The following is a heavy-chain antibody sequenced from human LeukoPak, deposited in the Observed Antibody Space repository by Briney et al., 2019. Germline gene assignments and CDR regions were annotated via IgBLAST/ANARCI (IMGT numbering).Heavy chain of an antibody. Sequence: SETLSLTCTVSGGSISSGSYYWGWVRQPPGKGLGWIASMYYSGTTFYSPSLKSRVTISVDTSKNQLSLKLGSVTAADTAVYYCARHPPRDGSAFDYWGQGTLVTVSS. J-gene: IGHJ4*02. CDR3: ARHPPRDGSAFDY. CDR2: MYYSGTT. V-gene: IGHV4-39*01. CDR1: GGSISSGSYY.